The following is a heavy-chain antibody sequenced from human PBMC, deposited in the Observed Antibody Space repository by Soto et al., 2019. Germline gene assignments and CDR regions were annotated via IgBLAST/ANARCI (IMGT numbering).Heavy chain of an antibody. D-gene: IGHD1-26*01. CDR1: GGSFSGYI. Sequence: QVQLQQSSAGLLKPSETLSLTCDVYGGSFSGYIWTWIRQTPGKGLQWIGQINHSGSANYNPSLKSRVTISVHTSKSQFSLELSSVTAADTAVYYCARGLISGSHYSGGWYYFDSWGQGTQVTVSS. CDR2: INHSGSA. J-gene: IGHJ4*02. CDR3: ARGLISGSHYSGGWYYFDS. V-gene: IGHV4-34*01.